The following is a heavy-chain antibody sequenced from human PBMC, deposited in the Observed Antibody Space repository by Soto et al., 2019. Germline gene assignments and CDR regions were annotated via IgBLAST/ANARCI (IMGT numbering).Heavy chain of an antibody. D-gene: IGHD2-2*01. Sequence: ASVKVSCKASGGTFSSYTISWVRQAPGQGLEWMGRIIPILGIANYAQKFQGRVTITADKSTSTAYMELSSLRSEDTAVYYCARVPAVSGYYYYMDVWGKGTTVTVSS. CDR1: GGTFSSYT. CDR2: IIPILGIA. V-gene: IGHV1-69*02. CDR3: ARVPAVSGYYYYMDV. J-gene: IGHJ6*03.